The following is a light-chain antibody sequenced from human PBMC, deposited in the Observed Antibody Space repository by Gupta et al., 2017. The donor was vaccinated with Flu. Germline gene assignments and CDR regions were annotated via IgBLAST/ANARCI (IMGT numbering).Light chain of an antibody. V-gene: IGLV2-23*01. J-gene: IGLJ3*02. Sequence: QSALTQPASVSGSPGQSITISCTGPSSVVGRYNLVSWYPRHPGKTHKLIIYEDSKRPSGVSNRFSGSKSGNTASLTISVHETEDEADYYCCSVAGSSTWVFGGGTKLTVL. CDR2: EDS. CDR1: SSVVGRYNL. CDR3: CSVAGSSTWV.